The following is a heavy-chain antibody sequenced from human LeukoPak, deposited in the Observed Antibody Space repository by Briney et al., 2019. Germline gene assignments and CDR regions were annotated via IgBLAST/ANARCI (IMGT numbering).Heavy chain of an antibody. CDR2: IDQSGST. CDR1: GGSFSGYY. D-gene: IGHD3-10*01. Sequence: SETLSLTCAVYGGSFSGYYWSWIRQPPGKRLEWIGEIDQSGSTNYNPSLKSRVTITIDTSKNQFSLKVSSVTAADTAVYYCAINDGSGSYYKSDYWGQGTLVTASS. J-gene: IGHJ4*02. V-gene: IGHV4-34*01. CDR3: AINDGSGSYYKSDY.